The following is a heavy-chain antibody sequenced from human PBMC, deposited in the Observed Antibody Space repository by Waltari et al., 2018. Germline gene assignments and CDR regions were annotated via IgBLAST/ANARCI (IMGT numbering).Heavy chain of an antibody. D-gene: IGHD1-26*01. CDR3: ARGGGVGATFYFDY. CDR2: INHSGST. Sequence: QVQLQQWGAGLLKPSETLSLTCAVYGGSFSGYYWSWIRQPPGKGLEWIGEINHSGSTNYNPSLKSRVTISEDTSKNQFSLKLSSVTAADTAVYYCARGGGVGATFYFDYWGQGTLVTVSS. J-gene: IGHJ4*02. V-gene: IGHV4-34*01. CDR1: GGSFSGYY.